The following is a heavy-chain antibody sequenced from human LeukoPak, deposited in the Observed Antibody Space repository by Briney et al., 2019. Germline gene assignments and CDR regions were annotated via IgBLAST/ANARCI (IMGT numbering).Heavy chain of an antibody. CDR2: IYYSGST. V-gene: IGHV4-39*01. D-gene: IGHD3-9*01. Sequence: PSETLSLTCTVSGGSISSSSYYWGWIRQPPGKGLEWIGSIYYSGSTYYNPSLKSRVTISVDTSKNQFSLKLSSVTAADTAVYYCARHRHSGLTGYFYYFDYWGQGTLVTVSS. CDR3: ARHRHSGLTGYFYYFDY. J-gene: IGHJ4*02. CDR1: GGSISSSSYY.